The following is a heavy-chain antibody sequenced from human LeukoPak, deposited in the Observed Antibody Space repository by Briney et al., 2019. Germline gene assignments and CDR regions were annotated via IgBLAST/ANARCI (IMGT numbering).Heavy chain of an antibody. CDR2: IWYDGSNK. Sequence: GRSLRLSCAASGFTFSSYGMHWVRQAPGKGLEWVSVIWYDGSNKYYADSVKGRFTISRDNSKNTLYVQMNSLRAEDTAVYYCARDSGDSSGWPIYCDYWGQGTLVTVSS. D-gene: IGHD6-19*01. CDR1: GFTFSSYG. J-gene: IGHJ4*02. V-gene: IGHV3-33*01. CDR3: ARDSGDSSGWPIYCDY.